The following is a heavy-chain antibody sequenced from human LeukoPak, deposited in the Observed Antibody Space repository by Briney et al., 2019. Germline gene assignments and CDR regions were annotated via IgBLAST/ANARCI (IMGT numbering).Heavy chain of an antibody. CDR3: AREILYDSTGYYL. V-gene: IGHV4-39*07. Sequence: SETLSLTCTVSGASITTNSYYWGWIRQPPVKGLEWIGSIYYSGSTYYNPSLKSRVTISIDTSKNQFSLRLRSVTAADTAVYYCAREILYDSTGYYLWGQGTVVTVSS. CDR2: IYYSGST. D-gene: IGHD3-22*01. J-gene: IGHJ4*02. CDR1: GASITTNSYY.